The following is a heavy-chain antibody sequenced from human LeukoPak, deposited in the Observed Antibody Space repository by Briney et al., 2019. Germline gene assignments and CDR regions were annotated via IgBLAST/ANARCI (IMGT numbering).Heavy chain of an antibody. CDR1: GFTFTSSA. CDR2: IVVGSDNT. Sequence: GASVKVSCKASGFTFTSSAMQWVRQARGQRLEWIGWIVVGSDNTNYAQKFQERVTITRDMSTSTAYMELSSLRSEDTAVYYCASAKSRRILRFWGQGTLVTVSS. CDR3: ASAKSRRILRF. D-gene: IGHD2-21*01. V-gene: IGHV1-58*02. J-gene: IGHJ4*02.